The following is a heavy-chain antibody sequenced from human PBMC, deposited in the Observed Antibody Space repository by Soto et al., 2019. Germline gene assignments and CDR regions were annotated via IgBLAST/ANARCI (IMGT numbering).Heavy chain of an antibody. CDR2: IIPNLGIT. V-gene: IGHV1-69*04. CDR1: RGSFSSCT. CDR3: AKDCSGGSCYRGWFDP. J-gene: IGHJ5*02. Sequence: SVKPSCTDCRGSFSSCTSSWVRQDNGQGLEWMGRIIPNLGITNYAQKLQGRVTMTADKSTSTAYMELRSLRSDDTAVYYCAKDCSGGSCYRGWFDPWGQGTLVTVSS. D-gene: IGHD2-15*01.